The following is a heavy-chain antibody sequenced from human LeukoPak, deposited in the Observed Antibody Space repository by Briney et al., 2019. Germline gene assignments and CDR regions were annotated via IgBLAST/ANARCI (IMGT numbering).Heavy chain of an antibody. V-gene: IGHV4-39*02. CDR1: GGSIGSGYY. CDR2: IHYGGTT. CDR3: TRDIGDFVSDF. Sequence: KPSETLSLTCTVSGGSIGSGYYWAWVRQPPGKGVEWIGSIHYGGTTHYNPSLQSRVTISADTSKNQFALDLRSAAAADTAVYYCTRDIGDFVSDFWGQGTLVTVSS. J-gene: IGHJ4*02. D-gene: IGHD2-21*02.